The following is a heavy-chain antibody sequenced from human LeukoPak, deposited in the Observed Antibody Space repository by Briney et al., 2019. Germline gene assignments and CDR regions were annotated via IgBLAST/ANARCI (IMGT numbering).Heavy chain of an antibody. J-gene: IGHJ4*02. CDR1: GGSLSGYY. V-gene: IGHV4-34*01. CDR2: INHSGST. CDR3: ARGVELGYCSGGSCSNDY. Sequence: SETLSLTCAVYGGSLSGYYWSWIRQPPGKGLEWIGEINHSGSTNYNPSLKSRVTISVDTSKNQFSLKLSSVTAADTAVYYCARGVELGYCSGGSCSNDYWGQGTLVTVSS. D-gene: IGHD2-15*01.